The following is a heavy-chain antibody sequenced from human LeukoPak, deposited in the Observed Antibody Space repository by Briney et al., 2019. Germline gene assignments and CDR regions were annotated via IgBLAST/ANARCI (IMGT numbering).Heavy chain of an antibody. V-gene: IGHV1-18*01. Sequence: PGASVKVSCKASGYTFTSYGISWVRQAPGQGLEWMGWISAYNGNTKYAQKLQGRVTMTTDTSTSTAYMELRSLRSDDTAVYYCASEETGLHYYGMDVWGQGTTVTVSS. CDR3: ASEETGLHYYGMDV. J-gene: IGHJ6*02. D-gene: IGHD3-9*01. CDR2: ISAYNGNT. CDR1: GYTFTSYG.